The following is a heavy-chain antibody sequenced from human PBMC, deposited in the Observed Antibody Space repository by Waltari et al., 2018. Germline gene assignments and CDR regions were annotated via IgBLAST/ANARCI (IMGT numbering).Heavy chain of an antibody. J-gene: IGHJ1*01. CDR3: ARDTAWLYFQH. Sequence: EVQLVESGGGLVQPGGSLRLSCAASGFTASSTYMNWVRQAPGKGLEWVSVIYSGGSTYYADSVKGRFTISRHNSKNTLYLQMNSLRAEDTAVYYCARDTAWLYFQHWGQGTLVTVSS. CDR1: GFTASSTY. D-gene: IGHD6-19*01. V-gene: IGHV3-53*04. CDR2: IYSGGST.